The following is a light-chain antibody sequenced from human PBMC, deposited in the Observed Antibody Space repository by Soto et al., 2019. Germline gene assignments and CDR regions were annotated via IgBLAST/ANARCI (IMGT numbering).Light chain of an antibody. V-gene: IGKV1-5*01. CDR1: QSISSW. CDR2: DAS. CDR3: QQYNSFSPVYT. J-gene: IGKJ2*01. Sequence: DIQMTQSPSTLSASVGDRVTITCRASQSISSWLAWYQQKPGKAPKLLIYDASILESGVPSRFSGSGSGTEFALTVSGLQPDDFATYYCQQYNSFSPVYTFGQGTRLEIK.